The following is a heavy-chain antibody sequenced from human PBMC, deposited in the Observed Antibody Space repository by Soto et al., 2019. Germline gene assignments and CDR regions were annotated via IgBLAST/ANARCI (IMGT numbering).Heavy chain of an antibody. CDR3: ARPIAASFYDYVWGSYRFDAFDI. CDR2: IYPGDSDT. D-gene: IGHD3-16*02. Sequence: RGESLKISCKGSGYSFTSYWIGWVRQMPGKGLEWMGIIYPGDSDTRYSPSFQGQVTISADKSISTAYLQWSSLKASDTAMYYCARPIAASFYDYVWGSYRFDAFDIWGQGTMVTVSS. V-gene: IGHV5-51*01. J-gene: IGHJ3*02. CDR1: GYSFTSYW.